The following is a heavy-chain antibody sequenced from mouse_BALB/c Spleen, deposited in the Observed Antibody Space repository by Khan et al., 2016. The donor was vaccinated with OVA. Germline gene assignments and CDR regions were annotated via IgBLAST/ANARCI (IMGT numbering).Heavy chain of an antibody. CDR2: IDPSNGNT. CDR1: GFNIQDTY. CDR3: ARNDGYDVDY. Sequence: VQLQQSGAELGKPGASVKLSCTASGFNIQDTYIHWVKQRPEQGLEWIGRIDPSNGNTKYDPKFQGKATITADTSSNTAYLQLSSLTSEDTAVDYCARNDGYDVDYWGQGTTLTVSS. J-gene: IGHJ2*01. D-gene: IGHD2-2*01. V-gene: IGHV14-3*02.